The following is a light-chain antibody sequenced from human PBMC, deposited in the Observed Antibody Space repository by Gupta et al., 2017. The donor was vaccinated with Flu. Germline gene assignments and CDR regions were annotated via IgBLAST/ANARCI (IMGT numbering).Light chain of an antibody. J-gene: IGKJ4*02. CDR3: QQDYRYPFT. CDR2: AAS. V-gene: IGKV1-6*01. CDR1: QGIRRD. Sequence: ALQKHQSPSSLSASVGDRVTITCRASQGIRRDLTWYQHKPGKAPKLLIYAASSLQNGVPARFSGSGSGTDFTLTIDGLQSEDLASYSCQQDYRYPFTFGRGTTVDIK.